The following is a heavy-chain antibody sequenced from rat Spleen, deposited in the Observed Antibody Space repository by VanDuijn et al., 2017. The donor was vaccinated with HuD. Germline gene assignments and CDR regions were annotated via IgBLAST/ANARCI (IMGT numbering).Heavy chain of an antibody. J-gene: IGHJ3*01. CDR2: ISSGGST. D-gene: IGHD1-5*01. V-gene: IGHV2-6*01. Sequence: QVQLKESGPGLVQPSQTLSLTCTVSGFSLTSYTVSWVRQPPGKGLEWIAAISSGGSTYYNSALKSRLSISRDTSKSQVFLKMSSLKTEDTATYYCARGTTTFAYWGQGTLVTVSS. CDR1: GFSLTSYT. CDR3: ARGTTTFAY.